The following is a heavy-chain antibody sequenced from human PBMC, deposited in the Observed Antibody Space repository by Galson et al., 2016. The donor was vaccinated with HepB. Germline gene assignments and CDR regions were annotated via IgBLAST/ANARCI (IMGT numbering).Heavy chain of an antibody. CDR2: IFYSGTT. CDR1: GGSISSSNNY. J-gene: IGHJ4*02. D-gene: IGHD3-22*01. V-gene: IGHV4-39*01. Sequence: SETLSLTCTVSGGSISSSNNYWAWIRQPPGKGLEWIGNIFYSGTTYYSPSLKSRVTISVDTSKNQFSLQLSSVTAADTAAYYCARVGSYFDGGGYYKNFDFWGQGTLVTVSS. CDR3: ARVGSYFDGGGYYKNFDF.